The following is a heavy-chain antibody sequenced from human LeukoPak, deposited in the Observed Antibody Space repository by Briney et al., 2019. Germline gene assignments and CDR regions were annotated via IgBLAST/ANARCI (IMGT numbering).Heavy chain of an antibody. CDR3: AKGRVTTVVTYYFDY. V-gene: IGHV3-23*01. D-gene: IGHD4-23*01. CDR1: GXTFSSYA. CDR2: ISGSGGST. J-gene: IGHJ4*02. Sequence: GGSLRLSCAASGXTFSSYAMSWVRQAPGKGLEWVSAISGSGGSTYYADSVKGRFTISRDNSKNTLYLQMNSLRAEDTAVYYCAKGRVTTVVTYYFDYWGQGTLVTVSS.